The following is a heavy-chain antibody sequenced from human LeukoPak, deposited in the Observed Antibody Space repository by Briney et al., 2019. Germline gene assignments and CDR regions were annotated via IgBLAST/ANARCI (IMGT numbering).Heavy chain of an antibody. CDR3: AKSSGWYFNAFDI. Sequence: PGGSLRLSCAASGFTFDDYAMHWVRQAPGKGLEWVSGISWNSGSIGYADSVKGRFTISRDNAKNSLYLQMNSLRAEDTALYYCAKSSGWYFNAFDIWGQGTMVTVSS. J-gene: IGHJ3*02. V-gene: IGHV3-9*01. CDR2: ISWNSGSI. D-gene: IGHD6-19*01. CDR1: GFTFDDYA.